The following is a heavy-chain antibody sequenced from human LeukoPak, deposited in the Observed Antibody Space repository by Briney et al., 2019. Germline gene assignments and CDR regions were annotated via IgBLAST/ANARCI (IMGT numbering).Heavy chain of an antibody. Sequence: GGSLRLSCAAYGFTFSSYWMTWVRQAPGKGLEWVANIKEDGSEKYYVDSLRGRFTISRDNAKYSLYLHLNSLRAEDTAVYYCARVHHSSSWGTDDCWGQGTLVTVSS. D-gene: IGHD6-13*01. CDR3: ARVHHSSSWGTDDC. J-gene: IGHJ4*02. V-gene: IGHV3-7*01. CDR2: IKEDGSEK. CDR1: GFTFSSYW.